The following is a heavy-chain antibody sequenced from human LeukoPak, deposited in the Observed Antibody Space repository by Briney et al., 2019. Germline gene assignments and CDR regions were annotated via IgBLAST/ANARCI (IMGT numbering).Heavy chain of an antibody. J-gene: IGHJ4*02. V-gene: IGHV4-59*01. D-gene: IGHD3-22*01. CDR3: AGVDSSGYYIDY. CDR1: GGSISSYY. Sequence: SETLSLTCTVSGGSISSYYWSWIRQPPGKGLEWIGYIYYSGSTNYNPSLKSRVTISVDTSKNQFSLKLSSVTAADTAVYYCAGVDSSGYYIDYWGQGTLVTVSS. CDR2: IYYSGST.